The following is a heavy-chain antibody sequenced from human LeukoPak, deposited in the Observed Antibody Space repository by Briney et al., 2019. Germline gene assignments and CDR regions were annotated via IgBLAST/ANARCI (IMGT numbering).Heavy chain of an antibody. V-gene: IGHV3-74*01. CDR2: INSDGSTT. Sequence: GGSLRLSCAASGFTFSSYWMQWVRQAPGKGLVWVSRINSDGSTTSYADSVKGRFTISRDNAKNTLYLQINSLRAEDTAVYYCARESFFAFQIWGQGTRVTVSS. J-gene: IGHJ3*02. CDR3: ARESFFAFQI. CDR1: GFTFSSYW. D-gene: IGHD3-3*01.